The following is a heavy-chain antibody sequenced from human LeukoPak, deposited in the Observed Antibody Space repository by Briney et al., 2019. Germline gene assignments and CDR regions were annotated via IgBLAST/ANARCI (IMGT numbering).Heavy chain of an antibody. CDR1: GFTFSSYG. V-gene: IGHV3-23*01. D-gene: IGHD3-10*01. Sequence: GGSLRLSCAASGFTFSSYGMSRVRQAPGKGLEWVSAISGSGGSTYYADSVKGRFTISRDNSKNTLYLQMNSLRAEDTAVYYCAKDMVWFGDAFDIWGQGTMVTVSS. CDR2: ISGSGGST. CDR3: AKDMVWFGDAFDI. J-gene: IGHJ3*02.